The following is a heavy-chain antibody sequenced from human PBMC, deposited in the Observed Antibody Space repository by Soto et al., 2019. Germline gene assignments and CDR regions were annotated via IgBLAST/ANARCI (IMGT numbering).Heavy chain of an antibody. D-gene: IGHD3-16*01. J-gene: IGHJ5*02. V-gene: IGHV4-4*02. Sequence: QVQLLESGPGLVKPSETLSLICTVSGGSIRSSHWWSWVRQPPGKGLERIGEIYHSGSTNLDPSLKSRVTLSVDKSKNQFSRKLTSVTAADTAVYYCARDKATVGGYNLYDPWGQGILVTVSS. CDR1: GGSIRSSHW. CDR3: ARDKATVGGYNLYDP. CDR2: IYHSGST.